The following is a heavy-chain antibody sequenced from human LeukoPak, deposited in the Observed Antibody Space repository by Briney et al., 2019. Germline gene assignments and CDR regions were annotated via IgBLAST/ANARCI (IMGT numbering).Heavy chain of an antibody. CDR1: GFTFSSYS. Sequence: GGSLRLSCAASGFTFSSYSMNWVRQAPGKGLEWVGRIKSKTDGGTTDYAAPVKGRFTISRDDSKNTLYLQMNSLKTEDTAVYYCAREPTTVTTFDYWGQGTLVTVSS. J-gene: IGHJ4*02. D-gene: IGHD4-17*01. CDR3: AREPTTVTTFDY. V-gene: IGHV3-15*01. CDR2: IKSKTDGGTT.